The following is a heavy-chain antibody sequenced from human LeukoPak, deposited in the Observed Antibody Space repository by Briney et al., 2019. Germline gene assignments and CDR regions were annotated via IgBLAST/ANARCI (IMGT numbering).Heavy chain of an antibody. CDR3: ARDRVGAPFDY. Sequence: GGSLRLSCAASGFTFSSYAMNWVRQAPGKGLEWVAIIWYDGSNQHYADSVKGRFTISRDNSKNTVYLQMDSLRVEDTAVFYCARDRVGAPFDYWGQGTLVTVSS. CDR2: IWYDGSNQ. D-gene: IGHD1-26*01. J-gene: IGHJ4*01. V-gene: IGHV3-33*08. CDR1: GFTFSSYA.